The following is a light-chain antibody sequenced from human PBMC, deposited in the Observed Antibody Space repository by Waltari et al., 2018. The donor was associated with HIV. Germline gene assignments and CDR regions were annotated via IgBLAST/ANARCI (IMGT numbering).Light chain of an antibody. CDR3: CSYAGSSTLV. V-gene: IGLV2-23*02. J-gene: IGLJ3*02. CDR2: EVS. Sequence: QSALTQPASVSGSPGQSITISCTGPSSNLGPYNLSAWHQQHPGKAPKTLIYEVSQRPSGVSNRFSGSKSGNTASLTISGLQAEDEADYYCCSYAGSSTLVFGGGTKVTVL. CDR1: SSNLGPYNL.